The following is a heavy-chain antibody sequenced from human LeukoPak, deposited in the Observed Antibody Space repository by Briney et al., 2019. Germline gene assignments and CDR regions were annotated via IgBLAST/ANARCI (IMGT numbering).Heavy chain of an antibody. D-gene: IGHD6-19*01. CDR1: GDSVSSNNGA. Sequence: SQTLSLTCAISGDSVSSNNGAWNWIRQSPSRGLEWLGRTYYRSKWYNDYAGSLNGRITISPDTSKNQFSLHLNSVTPEDTAVYYCARDLGNTGWYTFDYWGQGILVTVSS. V-gene: IGHV6-1*01. CDR3: ARDLGNTGWYTFDY. J-gene: IGHJ4*02. CDR2: TYYRSKWYN.